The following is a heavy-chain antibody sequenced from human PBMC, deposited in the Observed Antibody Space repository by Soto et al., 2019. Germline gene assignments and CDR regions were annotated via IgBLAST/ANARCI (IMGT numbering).Heavy chain of an antibody. D-gene: IGHD6-6*01. J-gene: IGHJ4*02. CDR1: GGSISSGGYY. CDR3: ARAWGQLVPPYYFDY. Sequence: PSETLSLTCTVSGGSISSGGYYWSWIRQHPGKGLEWIGYIYYSGSTYYNPSLKSRVTISVDTSKNQFSLKLSSVTAADTAVYYCARAWGQLVPPYYFDYWGQGTLVTVSS. V-gene: IGHV4-31*03. CDR2: IYYSGST.